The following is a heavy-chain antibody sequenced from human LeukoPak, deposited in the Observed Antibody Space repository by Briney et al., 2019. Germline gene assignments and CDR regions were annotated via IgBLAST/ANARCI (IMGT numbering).Heavy chain of an antibody. D-gene: IGHD1-14*01. V-gene: IGHV3-48*01. CDR2: ISSSSSTI. Sequence: GGSLRLSCAASGFTFSSYSMNWVRQAPGKGLEWVSYISSSSSTIYYADSVKGRFTISRDNAKNSLYLQMNSLRAEDTAVYYCARAPNNKYYYYQYMDVWGKGTTVTVSS. CDR3: ARAPNNKYYYYQYMDV. CDR1: GFTFSSYS. J-gene: IGHJ6*03.